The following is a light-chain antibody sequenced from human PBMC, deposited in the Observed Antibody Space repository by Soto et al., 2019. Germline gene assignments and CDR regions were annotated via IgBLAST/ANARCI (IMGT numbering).Light chain of an antibody. CDR2: GNS. CDR3: QSYDSSLSGSDVV. Sequence: QSVLTQPPSVSGAPGQRVTISCTGSSSNIGAGYDVHWYQQLPGTAPKLLIYGNSNRPSGVPDRFSGSKSGTSASLAFTGLQAEDEADYYCQSYDSSLSGSDVVFGGGTKLTVL. J-gene: IGLJ2*01. CDR1: SSNIGAGYD. V-gene: IGLV1-40*01.